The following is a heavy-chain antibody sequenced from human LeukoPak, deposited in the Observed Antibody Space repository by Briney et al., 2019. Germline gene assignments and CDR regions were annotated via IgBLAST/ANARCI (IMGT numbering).Heavy chain of an antibody. CDR1: GFTFSSYA. Sequence: GGSLRLSCAASGFTFSSYAMSWVRQAPGKGLEWVSAISGSGGSTYYADSVKGRFTISRDNSKNTLYLQMNSLRAEDTAVHYCAKGDRGYSYGLADYWGQGTLVTVSS. V-gene: IGHV3-23*01. CDR3: AKGDRGYSYGLADY. D-gene: IGHD5-18*01. J-gene: IGHJ4*02. CDR2: ISGSGGST.